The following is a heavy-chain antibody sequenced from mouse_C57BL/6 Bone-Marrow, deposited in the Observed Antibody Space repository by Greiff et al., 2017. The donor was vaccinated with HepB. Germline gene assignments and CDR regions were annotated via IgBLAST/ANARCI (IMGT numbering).Heavy chain of an antibody. CDR1: GFTFSDAW. J-gene: IGHJ1*03. CDR3: TRNSKDWYFDV. CDR2: IRNKANNHAT. D-gene: IGHD2-5*01. V-gene: IGHV6-6*01. Sequence: EVMLVESGGGLVQPGGSMKLSCAASGFTFSDAWMDWVRQSPEKGLEWVAEIRNKANNHATYYAESVKGRFTISRDDSKRSVYLQMNSLRAEDTGIYYCTRNSKDWYFDVWGTGTTVTVSS.